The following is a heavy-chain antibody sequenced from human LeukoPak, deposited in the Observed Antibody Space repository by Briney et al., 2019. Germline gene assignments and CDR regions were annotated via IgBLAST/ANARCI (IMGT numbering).Heavy chain of an antibody. CDR3: ARDLSSGYVYYYYYMDV. D-gene: IGHD5-12*01. Sequence: GGSLRLSCAASGFTFSSYAMHWVRQAPGKGLEWVAVISYDGSNKYYADSVKGRFTISRDNSKNTLYLQMNSLRAEDTAVYHCARDLSSGYVYYYYYMDVWGKGTTVTVSS. J-gene: IGHJ6*03. V-gene: IGHV3-30-3*01. CDR1: GFTFSSYA. CDR2: ISYDGSNK.